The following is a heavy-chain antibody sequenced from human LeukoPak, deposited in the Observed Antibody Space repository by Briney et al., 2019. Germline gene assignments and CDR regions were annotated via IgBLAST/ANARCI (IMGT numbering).Heavy chain of an antibody. Sequence: ASVKVSCKASGGTFSSYAISWVRQAPGQGLEWMGGIIPIFGTANYAQKFQGRVTITTDESTSTAYMELSSLRSEDTAVYYCARAPYYDFWSGYYYMDVWGKGTTVTVS. CDR1: GGTFSSYA. CDR2: IIPIFGTA. V-gene: IGHV1-69*05. J-gene: IGHJ6*03. D-gene: IGHD3-3*01. CDR3: ARAPYYDFWSGYYYMDV.